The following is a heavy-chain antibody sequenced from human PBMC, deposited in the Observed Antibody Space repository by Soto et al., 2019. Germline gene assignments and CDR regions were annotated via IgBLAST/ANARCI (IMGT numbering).Heavy chain of an antibody. CDR2: ISGSGGST. CDR3: AKAGGGSGPRSVYYYYYYMDV. V-gene: IGHV3-23*01. J-gene: IGHJ6*03. D-gene: IGHD3-10*01. Sequence: GGSLRLSCAASGFTFSSYAMSWVRQAPGKGLEWVSAISGSGGSTYYADSVKGRFTISRDNSKNTLYLQMNSLRAEDTAVYYCAKAGGGSGPRSVYYYYYYMDVWGKGTTVTVSS. CDR1: GFTFSSYA.